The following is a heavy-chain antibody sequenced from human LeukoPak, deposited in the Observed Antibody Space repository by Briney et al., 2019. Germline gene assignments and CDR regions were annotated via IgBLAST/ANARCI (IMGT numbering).Heavy chain of an antibody. V-gene: IGHV4-34*01. D-gene: IGHD3-3*01. Sequence: KPSETLSLTCAVYGGSFSGYYWSWNRQPPGKGLEWIGEINHSGSTNYNPSLKSRVTISVDTSKNQFSLKLSSVTAADTAVYYCASPTIFGVAKDYWGQGTLVTVSS. CDR1: GGSFSGYY. J-gene: IGHJ4*02. CDR2: INHSGST. CDR3: ASPTIFGVAKDY.